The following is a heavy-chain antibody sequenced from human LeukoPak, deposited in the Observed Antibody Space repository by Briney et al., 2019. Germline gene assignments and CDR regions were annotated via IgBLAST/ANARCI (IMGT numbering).Heavy chain of an antibody. CDR3: ARDREMTTTQRVGASDI. J-gene: IGHJ3*02. Sequence: GGSLRLSCAASGFTVSKNYMNWVRQAPGKGLEWASVIYSDGTTYYAHSVRGRFTISRDNSKNTMYLQMNSLRAEDSAVYYCARDREMTTTQRVGASDIWGQGTVVTVSS. D-gene: IGHD5-24*01. CDR1: GFTVSKNY. V-gene: IGHV3-53*01. CDR2: IYSDGTT.